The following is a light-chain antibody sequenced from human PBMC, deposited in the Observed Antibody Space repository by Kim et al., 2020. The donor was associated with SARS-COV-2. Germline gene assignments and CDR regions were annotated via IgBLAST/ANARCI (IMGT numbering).Light chain of an antibody. V-gene: IGKV1-17*01. Sequence: DIQMTQSPSSLSASVGDRVSITCRASQGIGNDLAWYQQKPGKAPRRLISAASTLQSGVPSRFSGSGSGTEFTLTISSLQPGDFATYYCLRHNNYPRTFGQGTKVDIK. J-gene: IGKJ1*01. CDR3: LRHNNYPRT. CDR1: QGIGND. CDR2: AAS.